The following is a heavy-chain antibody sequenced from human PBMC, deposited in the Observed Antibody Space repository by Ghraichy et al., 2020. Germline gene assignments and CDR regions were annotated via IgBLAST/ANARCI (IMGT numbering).Heavy chain of an antibody. Sequence: GGSLRLSCVASGFIFGNYGMSWVRQAPGKGLEWVSGISGSGVSIYYADSVKGRFTISRDNTKNTLYLQMNSLRAEETAVYYCAKDRLSLDVFDIWGQGTMVTVSS. V-gene: IGHV3-23*01. CDR2: ISGSGVSI. CDR1: GFIFGNYG. CDR3: AKDRLSLDVFDI. J-gene: IGHJ3*02. D-gene: IGHD5/OR15-5a*01.